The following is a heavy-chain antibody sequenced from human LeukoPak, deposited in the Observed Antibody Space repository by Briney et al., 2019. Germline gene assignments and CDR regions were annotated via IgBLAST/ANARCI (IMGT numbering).Heavy chain of an antibody. CDR1: GGSISSYY. CDR2: IYYTGST. CDR3: ARHGAYTSGWWDY. J-gene: IGHJ4*02. V-gene: IGHV4-59*08. D-gene: IGHD6-19*01. Sequence: SETLSLTCTVSGGSISSYYWTWIRQPPGRGLEWIGYIYYTGSTTCHPSLKSRVTISLDASKNQFSLKLSSVTAADTAVYYCARHGAYTSGWWDYWGQGTLVTVSS.